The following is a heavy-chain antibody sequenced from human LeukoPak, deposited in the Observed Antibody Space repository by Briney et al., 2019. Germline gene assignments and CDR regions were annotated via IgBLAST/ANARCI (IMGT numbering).Heavy chain of an antibody. Sequence: GGSLRLSCAASGFSFSGYGMHWVRQAPGKGLEWVAFIRYDGSNEYYADSVKGRFTISRDKSKNTLSLQMNSLRAEDTAVYYCAFSGSYSASVNYFDYWGQGTLVTVSS. CDR2: IRYDGSNE. J-gene: IGHJ4*02. D-gene: IGHD1-26*01. CDR3: AFSGSYSASVNYFDY. V-gene: IGHV3-30*02. CDR1: GFSFSGYG.